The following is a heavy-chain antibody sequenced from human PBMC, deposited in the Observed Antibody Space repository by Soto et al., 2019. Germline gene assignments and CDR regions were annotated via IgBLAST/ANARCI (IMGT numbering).Heavy chain of an antibody. Sequence: QVQLVESGGGVVQPGRSLRLSCAASGFTFSSYGMHWVRQAPGKGLEWVAVISYDGSNKYYADSVKGRFTISRDNSKNPLYLQMNSLRAEDTAVYYCAKDGATVVGGGFDYWGQGTLVTVSS. V-gene: IGHV3-30*18. CDR2: ISYDGSNK. CDR3: AKDGATVVGGGFDY. CDR1: GFTFSSYG. J-gene: IGHJ4*02. D-gene: IGHD2-15*01.